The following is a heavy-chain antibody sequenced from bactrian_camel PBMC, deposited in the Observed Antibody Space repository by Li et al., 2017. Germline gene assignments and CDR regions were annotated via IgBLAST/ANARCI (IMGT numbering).Heavy chain of an antibody. Sequence: HVQLVESGGGSVQAGGSLRLSCAASGYTYNTNCMAWFRQVSGKEREVVATRDSTGTSSFADSAKGRFSISKDNVKNTLYLQMNSLKPEDTAVYTCAAGAMVMITTGKRDCQYTHWGQGTQVTVS. J-gene: IGHJ4*01. CDR3: AAGAMVMITTGKRDCQYTH. CDR2: RDSTGTS. D-gene: IGHD3*01. V-gene: IGHV3S53*01. CDR1: GYTYNTNC.